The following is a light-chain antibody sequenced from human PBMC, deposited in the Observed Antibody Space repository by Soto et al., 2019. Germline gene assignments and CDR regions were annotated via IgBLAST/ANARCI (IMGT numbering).Light chain of an antibody. J-gene: IGKJ2*01. Sequence: EIVMTQSPATLSVSPGERATLSCRASQSVSSNLAWYQQKPGQAPRLLIYGASTRATGIPARFSGSGSGTEFTLTISSLQSEDFAVYYCQQYNNWPPLFTVGQRTKLEIK. CDR3: QQYNNWPPLFT. CDR1: QSVSSN. V-gene: IGKV3-15*01. CDR2: GAS.